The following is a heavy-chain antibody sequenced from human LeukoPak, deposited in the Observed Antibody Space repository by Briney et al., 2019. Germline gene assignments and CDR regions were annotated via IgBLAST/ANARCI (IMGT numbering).Heavy chain of an antibody. CDR3: ARDGSIKYSSSWYDR. CDR2: INPNSGGT. J-gene: IGHJ5*02. Sequence: ASVKVSRKASGYTFTGYYMHWVRQAPGQGLEWMGRINPNSGGTNYAQKFQGRVTMSRDTSISTAYMELSRLRSDDTAVYYCARDGSIKYSSSWYDRWGQGTLVTVSS. V-gene: IGHV1-2*06. CDR1: GYTFTGYY. D-gene: IGHD6-13*01.